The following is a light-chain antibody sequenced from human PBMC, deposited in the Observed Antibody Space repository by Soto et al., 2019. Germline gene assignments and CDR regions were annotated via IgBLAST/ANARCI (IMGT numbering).Light chain of an antibody. J-gene: IGKJ4*01. Sequence: DIQMTQSPSTLSASVGDRVTITCRASHTLSSWLAWYQQKPGKAPKLLIYDVSSLESGVPSRFSGSGSGTEFTLTISSLQPDDFATYYCQQYNSYLLTFGGGTKVEIK. V-gene: IGKV1-5*01. CDR2: DVS. CDR1: HTLSSW. CDR3: QQYNSYLLT.